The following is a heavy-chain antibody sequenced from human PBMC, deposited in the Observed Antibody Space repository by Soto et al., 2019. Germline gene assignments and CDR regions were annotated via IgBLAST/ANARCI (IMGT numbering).Heavy chain of an antibody. CDR3: ARTGSQGARNYYYYYMDV. D-gene: IGHD3-16*01. V-gene: IGHV4-39*01. CDR2: IYYSGST. Sequence: SETLSLTCTVSGGSISSSSYYWGWIRQPPGKGLEWIGSIYYSGSTYYNPSLKSRVTISVDTSKNQFSLKLSSVTAADTAVYYCARTGSQGARNYYYYYMDVWGKGTTVTVSS. J-gene: IGHJ6*03. CDR1: GGSISSSSYY.